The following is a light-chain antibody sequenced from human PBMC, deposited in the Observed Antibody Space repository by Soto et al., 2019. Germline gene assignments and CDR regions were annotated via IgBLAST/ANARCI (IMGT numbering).Light chain of an antibody. CDR3: QQYYSTPPF. Sequence: DIVMTQSPDSLAVSLGERATINCKSSQSVLYSSNNKNYLAWYQQKPGQPPKLLIYWASTRESGVPDRFSGSGSGTDFTITISSLQAEDVAVYYCQQYYSTPPFFGHGTKVDIK. J-gene: IGKJ3*01. CDR1: QSVLYSSNNKNY. CDR2: WAS. V-gene: IGKV4-1*01.